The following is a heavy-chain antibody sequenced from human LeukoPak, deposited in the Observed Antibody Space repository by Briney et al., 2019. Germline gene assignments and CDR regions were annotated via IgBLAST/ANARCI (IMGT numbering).Heavy chain of an antibody. CDR3: ARATGTKVPPGH. V-gene: IGHV4-34*01. Sequence: SSETLSLTCAVYGGSFSGYYWSWIRQPPGKGLEWIGEINHSGRNNYNPSLKSRVTISVDTSKNQFSLKLSSVTAADTAVYYCARATGTKVPPGHWGQGTLVTVSS. CDR2: INHSGRN. CDR1: GGSFSGYY. J-gene: IGHJ4*02. D-gene: IGHD1-7*01.